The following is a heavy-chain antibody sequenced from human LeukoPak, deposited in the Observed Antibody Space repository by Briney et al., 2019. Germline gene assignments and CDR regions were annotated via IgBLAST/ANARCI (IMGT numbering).Heavy chain of an antibody. V-gene: IGHV4-31*03. CDR1: GGSISSGGYY. D-gene: IGHD4-17*01. CDR3: ARVGIYGDSYYFDY. Sequence: PSETLSLTCSVSGGSISSGGYYWSWIRQHPGKGLEWIGYIYYSGSTYYIPSLKSRVTISVDTSKNQFSLKLSSVTAADTAVYYCARVGIYGDSYYFDYWGQGTLVTVSS. J-gene: IGHJ4*02. CDR2: IYYSGST.